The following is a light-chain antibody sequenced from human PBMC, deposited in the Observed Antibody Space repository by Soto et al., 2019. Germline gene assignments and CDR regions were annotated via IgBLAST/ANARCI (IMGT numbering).Light chain of an antibody. CDR2: DVS. CDR3: SSYTSSSTLDV. CDR1: SSDVGGYNY. J-gene: IGLJ2*01. V-gene: IGLV2-14*01. Sequence: QSALTQPASVSGSPGQSITISCTRTSSDVGGYNYVSWYQQHPGKAPKLMIYDVSNRPSGVSNRFSGSKSGNTASLTISGLQAEDEADYYCSSYTSSSTLDVFGGGTKLTVL.